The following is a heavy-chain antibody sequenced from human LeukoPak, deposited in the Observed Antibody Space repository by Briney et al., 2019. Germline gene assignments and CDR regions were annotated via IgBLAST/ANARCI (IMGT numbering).Heavy chain of an antibody. V-gene: IGHV4-30-4*01. CDR3: ARVSCRGGSCYSEWFDP. Sequence: SETLSLTCTVSGGSISSGDYYWSWIRQPPGKGLEWIGYIYYSGSTYYNPSLKSRVTISVDTSKNQFSLKLSSVTAADTAVYYCARVSCRGGSCYSEWFDPWGQGTLVTVSS. D-gene: IGHD2-15*01. CDR2: IYYSGST. CDR1: GGSISSGDYY. J-gene: IGHJ5*02.